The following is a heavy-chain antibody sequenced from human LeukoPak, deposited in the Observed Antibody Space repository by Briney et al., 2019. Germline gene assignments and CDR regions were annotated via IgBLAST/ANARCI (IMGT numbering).Heavy chain of an antibody. D-gene: IGHD1-7*01. CDR2: IYHSGRT. CDR3: ARHGITPFDY. Sequence: PSETLSLTCAVSVGSISSSNWWSWVRQPPGKGLEWFGEIYHSGRTNYDPSLKSRVTISVDKSKNQFSLKLSSVTAADTAVYYCARHGITPFDYWGQGTLVTVSS. J-gene: IGHJ4*02. CDR1: VGSISSSNW. V-gene: IGHV4-4*02.